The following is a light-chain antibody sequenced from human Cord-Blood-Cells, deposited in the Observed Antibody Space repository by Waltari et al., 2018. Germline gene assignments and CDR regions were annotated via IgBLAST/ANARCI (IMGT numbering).Light chain of an antibody. CDR3: QQYSSSPT. CDR1: QSVSSSY. CDR2: GAS. Sequence: EIVLPRSSGTLSLSPGERATLSCRASQSVSSSYLACYQQKPGQAPRLLIYGASSRATGIPDRFSSSGSGTYFTLTISRLEAEDVAVYYCQQYSSSPTFGQGTKVEIK. J-gene: IGKJ1*01. V-gene: IGKV3-20*01.